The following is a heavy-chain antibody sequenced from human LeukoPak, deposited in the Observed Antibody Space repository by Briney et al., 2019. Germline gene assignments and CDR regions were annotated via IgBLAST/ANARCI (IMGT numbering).Heavy chain of an antibody. CDR2: INPNSGGT. J-gene: IGHJ4*02. D-gene: IGHD2-15*01. CDR3: ARGSDIVVVVAASPPDY. Sequence: ASVKVSCKASGYTFTGYYMHWVRQAPGQGLEWMGWINPNSGGTNYAQKFQGWVTMTRDTSISTAYMELSRLRSDDTAVYYCARGSDIVVVVAASPPDYWGQGTLVIVSS. CDR1: GYTFTGYY. V-gene: IGHV1-2*04.